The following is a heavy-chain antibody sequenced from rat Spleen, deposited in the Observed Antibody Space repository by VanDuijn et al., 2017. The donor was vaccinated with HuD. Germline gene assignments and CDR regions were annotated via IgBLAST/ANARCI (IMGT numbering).Heavy chain of an antibody. D-gene: IGHD2-5*01. CDR3: TRGGYFRY. J-gene: IGHJ2*01. CDR1: GFTFSMYG. Sequence: EVQLVDHGGGLVQPGRSLNLSCAPSGFTFSMYGMAWVRQAPTKGLEWVASISTGGGNTYYRDSEKGRFTISRDNAKSTLYLQMNSPTSEDTATYYCTRGGYFRYWGQGVMVTVSS. CDR2: ISTGGGNT. V-gene: IGHV5S13*01.